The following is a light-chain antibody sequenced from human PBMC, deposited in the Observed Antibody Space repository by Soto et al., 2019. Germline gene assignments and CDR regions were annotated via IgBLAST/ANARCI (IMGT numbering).Light chain of an antibody. CDR1: QNIYTW. Sequence: DYQVTQSTSTLSASVGDRVTITCRASQNIYTWLAWYQQKPGIAPKLLIHKASTLESGVPSRFSGSGFGTEFTLTISGLQPEDSATYYCQQYERYSTFGQGTKV. CDR2: KAS. V-gene: IGKV1-5*03. J-gene: IGKJ1*01. CDR3: QQYERYST.